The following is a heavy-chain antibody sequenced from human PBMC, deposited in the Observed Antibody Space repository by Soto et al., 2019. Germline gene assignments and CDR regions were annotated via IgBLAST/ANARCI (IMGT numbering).Heavy chain of an antibody. D-gene: IGHD5-18*01. CDR3: AKDLGAMAIYGMDV. Sequence: EVQLLESGGGLVQPGGSLRLSCAASGFTFSSHVMSWVRHTPGKGLEWASATSGSGGRTSYAESVKGRFTISRDNYTNTLYLQMNSLRSEDTAVYYCAKDLGAMAIYGMDVWGQVTTVTVSS. CDR2: TSGSGGRT. V-gene: IGHV3-23*01. J-gene: IGHJ6*02. CDR1: GFTFSSHV.